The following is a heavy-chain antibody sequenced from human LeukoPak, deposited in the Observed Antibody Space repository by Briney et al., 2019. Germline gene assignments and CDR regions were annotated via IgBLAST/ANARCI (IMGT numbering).Heavy chain of an antibody. V-gene: IGHV3-73*01. CDR3: TRQVLD. J-gene: IGHJ4*02. Sequence: GGSLKLSCAASGFTFSGSAMPWVRQASGKGLEWVGRIRSKANSYATAYAASVKGRFTISRDDSKNTAYLQMNSLKTEDTAVYYCTRQVLDWGQGTLVTVSS. CDR1: GFTFSGSA. CDR2: IRSKANSYAT.